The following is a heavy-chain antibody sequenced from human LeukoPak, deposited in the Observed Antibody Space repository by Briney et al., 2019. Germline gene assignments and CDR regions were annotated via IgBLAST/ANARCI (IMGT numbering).Heavy chain of an antibody. V-gene: IGHV5-51*01. J-gene: IGHJ4*02. Sequence: GESLKISCKTSGYTFTTTWIAWVRQMPGKGLEWMGIMYPSDSDTRYNPSFQGHLTLSADKSVSTAYLQWSSLKASDTAMYYCARCLSSGWYADYWGQGTLVTVSS. CDR2: MYPSDSDT. D-gene: IGHD6-19*01. CDR1: GYTFTTTW. CDR3: ARCLSSGWYADY.